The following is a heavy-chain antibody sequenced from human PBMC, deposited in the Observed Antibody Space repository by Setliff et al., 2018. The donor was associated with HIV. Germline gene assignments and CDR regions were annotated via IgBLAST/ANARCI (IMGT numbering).Heavy chain of an antibody. Sequence: SETLSLTCTVSGGSISSGSYYWSWIRQPAGKGLEWIGHIYTSGSTNYNPSLKSRVTISVDTSKNQFSLKLTSVTAADTAVYYCVASSSWSCRLNYWGQGTLVTVSS. CDR3: VASSSWSCRLNY. CDR1: GGSISSGSYY. CDR2: IYTSGST. V-gene: IGHV4-61*09. D-gene: IGHD2-2*01. J-gene: IGHJ4*02.